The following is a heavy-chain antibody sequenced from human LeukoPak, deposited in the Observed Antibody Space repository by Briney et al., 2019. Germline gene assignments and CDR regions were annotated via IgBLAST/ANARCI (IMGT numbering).Heavy chain of an antibody. Sequence: ASVKVSCKASGYTFTGYYMHWVRQAPGQGLEWMGWINPNSGGTNYAQKFQGRVTMTRDTSISTAYMELSRLRFDDTAVYYCAREERFLEWLSRYYYYYMDVWGKGTTVTVSS. D-gene: IGHD3-3*01. CDR3: AREERFLEWLSRYYYYYMDV. CDR1: GYTFTGYY. V-gene: IGHV1-2*02. CDR2: INPNSGGT. J-gene: IGHJ6*03.